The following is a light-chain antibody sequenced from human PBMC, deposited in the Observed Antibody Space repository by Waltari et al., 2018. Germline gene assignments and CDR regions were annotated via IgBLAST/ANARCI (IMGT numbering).Light chain of an antibody. CDR3: QQYDNSPYT. CDR2: GTS. Sequence: IVLPQSPGTLSLSPGERATLSCRASQSVSSSYLAWYQQKPGQAPRLLIYGTSSRATGIPDRFSGSGSGTDFTLTIGRLEPEDFAVYYCQQYDNSPYTFGQGTKLEIK. CDR1: QSVSSSY. J-gene: IGKJ2*01. V-gene: IGKV3-20*01.